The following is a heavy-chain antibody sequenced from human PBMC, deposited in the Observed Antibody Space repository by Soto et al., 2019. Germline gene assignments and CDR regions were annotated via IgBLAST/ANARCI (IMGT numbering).Heavy chain of an antibody. CDR1: GFTVSSNY. CDR3: ARGIRLSGGYCISTSCHYHNGMDV. Sequence: GGSLRLSCAASGFTVSSNYMSWVRQAPGKGLEWVSVIYSGGSTHYADSVKGRFTISRDNSKNTLYLQMNSLRAEDTAVYYCARGIRLSGGYCISTSCHYHNGMDVGGQGTTVTVSS. V-gene: IGHV3-53*01. J-gene: IGHJ6*02. CDR2: IYSGGST. D-gene: IGHD2-2*01.